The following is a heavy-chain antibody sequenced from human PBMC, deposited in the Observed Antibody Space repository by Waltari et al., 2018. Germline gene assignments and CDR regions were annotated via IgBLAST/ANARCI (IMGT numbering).Heavy chain of an antibody. CDR1: GFPFSSYA. CDR2: ITDTGSDT. Sequence: EVQLEESGGGLVQPGGSLRLSCAASGFPFSSYAMAWVRQVPGKGLEWISAITDTGSDTYSAESVKGRFTISRDHSLYLQMKSLRVEDTAVYYCVKGSGGSRPYYFDSWGQGTLVTVSS. V-gene: IGHV3-23*04. D-gene: IGHD1-26*01. J-gene: IGHJ4*02. CDR3: VKGSGGSRPYYFDS.